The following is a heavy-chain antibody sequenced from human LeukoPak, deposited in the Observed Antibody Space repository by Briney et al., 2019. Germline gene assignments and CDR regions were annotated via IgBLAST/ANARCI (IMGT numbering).Heavy chain of an antibody. CDR1: GYTFTSYG. D-gene: IGHD3-22*01. J-gene: IGHJ4*02. CDR3: ARDDRSGYYDD. V-gene: IGHV1-18*01. CDR2: ISAYNGNT. Sequence: ASVKVSCKASGYTFTSYGISWVRQAPGQGLEWIGWISAYNGNTNNAQKFQGRVTVTTDTSTSTAYMELRSLRSDDTAVYYCARDDRSGYYDDWGQGTLVTVSS.